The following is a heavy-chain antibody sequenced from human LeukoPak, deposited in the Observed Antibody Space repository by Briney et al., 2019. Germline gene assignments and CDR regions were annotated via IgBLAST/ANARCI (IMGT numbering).Heavy chain of an antibody. D-gene: IGHD3-22*01. CDR1: GYTFTTYG. CDR2: ISAYNGNT. CDR3: ARGSTARYYYDSSGYYRGAVDY. J-gene: IGHJ4*02. V-gene: IGHV1-18*01. Sequence: ASVKVSSKASGYTFTTYGISWVRQAPGQGLEWMGWISAYNGNTNDAQKFQGRVTMTTDTSTSTAYMELRSLRSDDTAVYYCARGSTARYYYDSSGYYRGAVDYWGQGTLVTISS.